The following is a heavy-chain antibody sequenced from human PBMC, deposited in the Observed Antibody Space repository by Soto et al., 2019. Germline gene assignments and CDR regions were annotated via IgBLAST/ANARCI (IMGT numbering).Heavy chain of an antibody. D-gene: IGHD3-16*01. Sequence: PGGSLRLSCEASGFTLSNYWMHWVRQAPGKGLVWVSRIRSDGSYSSYADSVKGRFTISRDNAKNTLFLQMHSLRAEDTAMYYCEFRYWPGGNYWGQGILVTVSS. CDR2: IRSDGSYS. CDR3: EFRYWPGGNY. CDR1: GFTLSNYW. V-gene: IGHV3-74*01. J-gene: IGHJ4*02.